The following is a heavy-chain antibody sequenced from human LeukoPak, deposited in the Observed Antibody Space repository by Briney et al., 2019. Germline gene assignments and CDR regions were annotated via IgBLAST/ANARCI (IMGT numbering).Heavy chain of an antibody. CDR2: INAGNGNT. Sequence: ASVKVSCKASGYTFTSYAMHWVRQAPGQRLEWMGWINAGNGNTKYSQKFQGRVTMTRNTSISTAYMELSSLRSEDTAVYYCARSKALTVVARRNAFDIWGQGTMVTVSS. CDR3: ARSKALTVVARRNAFDI. D-gene: IGHD4-23*01. V-gene: IGHV1-3*01. CDR1: GYTFTSYA. J-gene: IGHJ3*02.